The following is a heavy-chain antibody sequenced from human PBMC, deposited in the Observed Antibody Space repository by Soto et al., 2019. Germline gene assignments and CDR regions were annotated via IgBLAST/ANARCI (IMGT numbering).Heavy chain of an antibody. V-gene: IGHV1-24*01. CDR2: FDPEDGET. CDR3: ATRPYYDILTGTLDY. J-gene: IGHJ4*02. D-gene: IGHD3-9*01. Sequence: ASVKVSCKVSGYTLTELSMHWVRQAPGKGLEWMGGFDPEDGETIYAQKFQGRVTMTEDTSTDTAYMELSSLRSEDTAVYYCATRPYYDILTGTLDYWGQGTLVTSPQ. CDR1: GYTLTELS.